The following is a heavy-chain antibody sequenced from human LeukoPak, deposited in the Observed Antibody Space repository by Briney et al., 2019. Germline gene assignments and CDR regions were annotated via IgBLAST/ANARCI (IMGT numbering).Heavy chain of an antibody. D-gene: IGHD3-16*01. CDR3: TRRLDD. V-gene: IGHV3-7*01. CDR2: IKHDESEK. Sequence: PGGSLRLSCAASGFSFNSDWMDWVRQAPGKGLEWVANIKHDESEKNYLDSVKGRLTISRDNAQNSLYLQMNGLRVEDTAVYYCTRRLDDWGQGTLGTVSS. CDR1: GFSFNSDW. J-gene: IGHJ4*02.